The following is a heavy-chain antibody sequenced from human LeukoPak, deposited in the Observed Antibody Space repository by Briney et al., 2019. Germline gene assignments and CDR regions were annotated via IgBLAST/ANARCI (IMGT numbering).Heavy chain of an antibody. D-gene: IGHD1-1*01. CDR1: GFTFSSDA. CDR2: ITGSGTGT. Sequence: GGSLRLSCAASGFTFSSDAMSWVRQAPGKGLEWVSAITGSGTGTYYADSVKGRFTISRDDSKNTLYLQMNSLGAEDTAVYYCARMGKGTLDYWGQGTLVTVSS. CDR3: ARMGKGTLDY. V-gene: IGHV3-23*01. J-gene: IGHJ4*02.